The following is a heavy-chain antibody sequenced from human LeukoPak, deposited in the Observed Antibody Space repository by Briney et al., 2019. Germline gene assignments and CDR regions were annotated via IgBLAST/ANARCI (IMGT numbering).Heavy chain of an antibody. V-gene: IGHV3-23*01. D-gene: IGHD3-10*01. J-gene: IGHJ3*02. CDR3: AKDQADVWFGELLRNTFDI. CDR2: ISGSGGST. CDR1: GFMFSSYA. Sequence: GGSLRLSCAASGFMFSSYAMSWVRQAPGKGLEWVSAISGSGGSTYYADSVKGRFTISRDNSKNTLYLQMNSLRAEDTAVYYCAKDQADVWFGELLRNTFDIWGQGTMVTVSS.